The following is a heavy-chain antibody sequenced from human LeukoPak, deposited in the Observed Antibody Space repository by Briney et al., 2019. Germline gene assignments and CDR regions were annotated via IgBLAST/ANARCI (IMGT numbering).Heavy chain of an antibody. D-gene: IGHD1-26*01. Sequence: GGSLRLSCAASGFTFSSYWMSWVRQAPGKGLEWVANIKQDGSEKHYVDSVKGRFTISRDNAKNSLYLQMNSLRAEDTALYYCARDGKWELPSYMDVWGKGTTVTVSS. J-gene: IGHJ6*03. V-gene: IGHV3-7*03. CDR2: IKQDGSEK. CDR1: GFTFSSYW. CDR3: ARDGKWELPSYMDV.